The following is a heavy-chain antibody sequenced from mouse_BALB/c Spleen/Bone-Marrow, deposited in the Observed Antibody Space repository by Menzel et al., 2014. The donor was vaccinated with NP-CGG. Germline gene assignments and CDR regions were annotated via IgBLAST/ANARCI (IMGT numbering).Heavy chain of an antibody. V-gene: IGHV4-1*02. J-gene: IGHJ1*01. CDR2: INPDSSTI. CDR1: GFDFSRFW. D-gene: IGHD1-1*01. CDR3: ARLNYYGNLCD. Sequence: EVKLMESGGGLVQPGGSLKLSCAASGFDFSRFWMSWVRQAPGKGLEWIGEINPDSSTINYTPSLKDKFIISRDNAKNTLYLQMSKVRSEDTALYYGARLNYYGNLCDWGAGTTVTVSS.